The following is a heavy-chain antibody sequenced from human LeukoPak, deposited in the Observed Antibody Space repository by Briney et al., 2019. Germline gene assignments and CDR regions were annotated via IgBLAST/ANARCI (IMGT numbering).Heavy chain of an antibody. CDR3: ARSIIVVVPASGYYYYMDV. Sequence: GASVKVSCKAAGCTFTSYGISWVRQAPGQGLEWMGWISAYNGNTNYAQKLQGRVTMTTGTSTSTAYMELRSLRSDDTAVYYCARSIIVVVPASGYYYYMDVWGKGTTVTVSS. D-gene: IGHD2-2*01. V-gene: IGHV1-18*01. CDR2: ISAYNGNT. CDR1: GCTFTSYG. J-gene: IGHJ6*03.